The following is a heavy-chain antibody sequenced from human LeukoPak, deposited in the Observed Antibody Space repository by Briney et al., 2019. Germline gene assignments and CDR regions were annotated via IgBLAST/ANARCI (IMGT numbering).Heavy chain of an antibody. J-gene: IGHJ4*02. CDR1: GYTFTDYY. V-gene: IGHV1-2*02. Sequence: ASVKVSCKASGYTFTDYYMHWVRQAPGQGLEWMGWINPNSGGTNYAQKFQGRVTMTRDTSISTAYMELSRLRSDDTAVYYCARGGASWELPLSDFDYWGQGTLVTVSS. CDR3: ARGGASWELPLSDFDY. CDR2: INPNSGGT. D-gene: IGHD1-26*01.